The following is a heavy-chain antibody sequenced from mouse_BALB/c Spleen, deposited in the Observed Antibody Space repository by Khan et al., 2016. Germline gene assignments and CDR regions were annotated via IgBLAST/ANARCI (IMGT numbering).Heavy chain of an antibody. CDR3: ARGDYYGYYAMDY. Sequence: LVKTGASVKISCKASGYSITGYYIHWVKQSHGKGLEWIGYISCYNGATNYNQKFRGKATFTVDTSSNTAYMQFNSLTSDDSAVYYCARGDYYGYYAMDYWGQGTSVTVSS. CDR2: ISCYNGAT. D-gene: IGHD1-1*01. V-gene: IGHV1S34*01. CDR1: GYSITGYY. J-gene: IGHJ4*01.